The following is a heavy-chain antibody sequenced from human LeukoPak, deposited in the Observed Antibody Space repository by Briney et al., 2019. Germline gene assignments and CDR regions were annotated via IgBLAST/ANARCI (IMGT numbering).Heavy chain of an antibody. Sequence: WIRQPPGKALEWLALIYWNDDKRYSPSLKSRLTITKDTSKNQVVLTMTNMDPVDTATYYCAHTVFSVYSSGWYGEWGQGTLVTVSS. CDR3: AHTVFSVYSSGWYGE. V-gene: IGHV2-5*01. CDR2: IYWNDDK. D-gene: IGHD6-19*01. J-gene: IGHJ4*02.